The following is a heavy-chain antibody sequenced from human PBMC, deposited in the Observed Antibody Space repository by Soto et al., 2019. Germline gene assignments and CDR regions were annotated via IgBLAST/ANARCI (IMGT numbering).Heavy chain of an antibody. CDR3: ARGKEGIFLSPNFDY. CDR2: IWYDGSNK. V-gene: IGHV3-33*01. Sequence: GGSLRLSCAASGFTFSSYGMHWVRQAPGKGLEWVAVIWYDGSNKYYADSVKGRFTISRDNSKNTLYLQMNSLRAEDTAVYYCARGKEGIFLSPNFDYWGQGTLVTVSS. J-gene: IGHJ4*02. D-gene: IGHD3-3*01. CDR1: GFTFSSYG.